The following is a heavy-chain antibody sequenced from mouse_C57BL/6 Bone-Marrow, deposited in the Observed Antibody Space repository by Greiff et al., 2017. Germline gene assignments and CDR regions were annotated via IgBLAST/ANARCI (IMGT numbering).Heavy chain of an antibody. Sequence: QVQLKESGPGLVQPSQSLSITCTVSGFSLTSYGVHWVRQSPGKGLEWLGVIWRGGSTDYNAAFMSRLSITKDNSKSQVFFKMNSLQADDTAIYYCAKNRQLRLREDAMDYWGQGTSVTVSS. D-gene: IGHD3-2*02. V-gene: IGHV2-5*01. CDR2: IWRGGST. CDR3: AKNRQLRLREDAMDY. J-gene: IGHJ4*01. CDR1: GFSLTSYG.